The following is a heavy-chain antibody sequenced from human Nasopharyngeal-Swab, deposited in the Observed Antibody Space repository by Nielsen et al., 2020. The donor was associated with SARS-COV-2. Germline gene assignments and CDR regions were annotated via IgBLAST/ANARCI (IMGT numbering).Heavy chain of an antibody. CDR3: ARDIKGYSSGWFYYYYYGMDV. CDR2: IYHSGST. V-gene: IGHV4-4*02. D-gene: IGHD6-19*01. CDR1: GGSISSSNW. Sequence: SETLSLTCAVSGGSISSSNWWSWVRQPPGKGLEWIGSIYHSGSTYYNPSLKSRVTISVDTSKNQFSLKLSSVTAADTAVYYCARDIKGYSSGWFYYYYYGMDVWGQGTTVTVSS. J-gene: IGHJ6*02.